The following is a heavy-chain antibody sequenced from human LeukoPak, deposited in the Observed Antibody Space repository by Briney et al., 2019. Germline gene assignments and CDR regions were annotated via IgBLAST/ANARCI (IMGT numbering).Heavy chain of an antibody. D-gene: IGHD4-17*01. CDR3: ARGFYGDYCYYYYMDV. J-gene: IGHJ6*03. V-gene: IGHV4-34*01. CDR2: INHSGST. CDR1: GGSFSGYY. Sequence: SETLSLTCAVYGGSFSGYYWSWIRQPPGKGLEWIGEINHSGSTNYNPSLKSRVTISVDTSKNQFSLKLSSVTAADTAVYYCARGFYGDYCYYYYMDVWGKGTTVTVSS.